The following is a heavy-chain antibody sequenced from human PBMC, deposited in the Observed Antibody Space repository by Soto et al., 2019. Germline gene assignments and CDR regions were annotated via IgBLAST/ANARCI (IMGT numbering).Heavy chain of an antibody. CDR1: GYSFASYW. J-gene: IGHJ4*02. CDR3: ARQWDYYERSGHYGDY. Sequence: LGESLKISCQGSGYSFASYWIGWVRQMPGKGLEWMGIIYPGDSDAKYSPSFQGQVTISVDKSISTAYLQWSSLKASDTAMYYCARQWDYYERSGHYGDYWGQGTLVTVSS. CDR2: IYPGDSDA. V-gene: IGHV5-51*01. D-gene: IGHD3-22*01.